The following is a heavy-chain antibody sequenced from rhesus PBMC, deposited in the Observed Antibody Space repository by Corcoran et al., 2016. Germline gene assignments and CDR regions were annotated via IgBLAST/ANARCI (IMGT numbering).Heavy chain of an antibody. CDR2: IYWNDDK. Sequence: GPALVKPTPTLTLTCPFSGFSLSTSGMGVGWLRQPSRKTLVWLAHIYWNDDKYYSTSQKSRLTISKDTSKNQVVLTMTDMDPMDTATYYCARSRYYEDGNGYYYTFDYWGQGGLVTVSS. V-gene: IGHV2-174*02. J-gene: IGHJ4*01. CDR3: ARSRYYEDGNGYYYTFDY. CDR1: GFSLSTSGMG. D-gene: IGHD3-9*01.